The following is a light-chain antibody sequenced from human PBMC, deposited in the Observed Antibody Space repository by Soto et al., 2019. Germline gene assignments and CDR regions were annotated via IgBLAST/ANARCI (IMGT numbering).Light chain of an antibody. CDR3: QQSYTSAWT. Sequence: DIQMAQFPASLSASLGDSVTITCRSSETIRVYLNWYQHRPGKAPRVLIYGATRLVSGAPPRFSGRMSGTEYTLTINNLQPDDIATYYCQQSYTSAWTFGQGT. J-gene: IGKJ1*01. CDR2: GAT. V-gene: IGKV1-39*01. CDR1: ETIRVY.